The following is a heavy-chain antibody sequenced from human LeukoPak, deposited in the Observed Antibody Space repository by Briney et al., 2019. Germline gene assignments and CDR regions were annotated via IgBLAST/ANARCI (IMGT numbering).Heavy chain of an antibody. D-gene: IGHD2-2*02. Sequence: PSETLSLTCAVYGGSFSGYYWSWIRQPPGKGLEWIGEINHSGSTNYNPPLKSRVTISVDTSKNQFSLKLSSVTAADTAVYYCARHDKYCSSTSCYTWFDYWGQGTLVTVSS. J-gene: IGHJ4*02. CDR2: INHSGST. V-gene: IGHV4-34*01. CDR3: ARHDKYCSSTSCYTWFDY. CDR1: GGSFSGYY.